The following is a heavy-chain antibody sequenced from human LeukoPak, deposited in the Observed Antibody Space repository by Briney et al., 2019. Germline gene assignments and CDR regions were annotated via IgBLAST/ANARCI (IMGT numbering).Heavy chain of an antibody. CDR3: ARVLRYDFWSAYYFDY. D-gene: IGHD3-3*01. CDR2: ISNYNGNT. V-gene: IGHV1-18*01. Sequence: ASVKVSCKASGYIFNSYDITWVRQAPGQGLEWMAWISNYNGNTNYAQKVQGRVTMTTDTSTSTAYMELRSLRSDDTAVYYCARVLRYDFWSAYYFDYWGQGTLVTVSS. CDR1: GYIFNSYD. J-gene: IGHJ4*02.